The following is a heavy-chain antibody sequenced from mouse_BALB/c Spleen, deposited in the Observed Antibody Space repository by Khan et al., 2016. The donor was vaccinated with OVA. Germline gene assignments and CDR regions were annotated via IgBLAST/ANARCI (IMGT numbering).Heavy chain of an antibody. D-gene: IGHD2-10*01. CDR1: GFSLTSYG. J-gene: IGHJ4*01. CDR2: IWSDGST. V-gene: IGHV2-6-1*01. Sequence: QVQLKQSGPGLVAPSQSLSITCTISGFSLTSYGIHWVRQPPGKGLEWLVVIWSDGSTTYNSTLKSRLSITKDNSKSQIFLKMNSLQTDDTAMYFRARQTYYHYYAFDYWGQGTSVTGPS. CDR3: ARQTYYHYYAFDY.